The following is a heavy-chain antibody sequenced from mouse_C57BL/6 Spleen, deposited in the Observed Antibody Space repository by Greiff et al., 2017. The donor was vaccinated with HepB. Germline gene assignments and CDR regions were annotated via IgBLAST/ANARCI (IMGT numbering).Heavy chain of an antibody. CDR3: AREDYDGYYAMDY. CDR1: GFTFSSYA. D-gene: IGHD2-4*01. J-gene: IGHJ4*01. CDR2: ISDGGSYT. Sequence: EVQLVESGGGLVKPGGSLKLSCAASGFTFSSYAMSWVRQTPEKRLEWVATISDGGSYTYYPDNVKGRFTISRDNAKNNLYLQMSHLKSEDTAMYYCAREDYDGYYAMDYWGQGTSVTVSS. V-gene: IGHV5-4*01.